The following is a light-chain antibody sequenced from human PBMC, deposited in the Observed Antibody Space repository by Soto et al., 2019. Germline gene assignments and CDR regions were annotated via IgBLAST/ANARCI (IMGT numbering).Light chain of an antibody. J-gene: IGKJ3*01. CDR2: KAS. V-gene: IGKV1-5*03. CDR1: QTISSW. CDR3: QQADSFPFT. Sequence: IHIAPSPSSPFASVGAGDTNTWRASQTISSWLAWYQQKPGKAPKLLIYKASTLKSGVPSRFSGSGSGTEFTLTISSLQPEDFATYYCQQADSFPFTFGPGTKVDIK.